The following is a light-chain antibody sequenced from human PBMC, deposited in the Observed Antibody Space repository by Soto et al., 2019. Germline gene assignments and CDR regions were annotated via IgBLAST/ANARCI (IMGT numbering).Light chain of an antibody. CDR3: QVWDSSSDHPPVV. CDR1: NIGSKS. CDR2: YDS. Sequence: SYELTQPPSVSVAPGKTARITCGGTNIGSKSVHWYQQKPGQAPVLVIYYDSDRPSGIPERFSGSNSGNTATLTISRVEAGDEADYYCQVWDSSSDHPPVVFGGGTQLTVL. J-gene: IGLJ2*01. V-gene: IGLV3-21*04.